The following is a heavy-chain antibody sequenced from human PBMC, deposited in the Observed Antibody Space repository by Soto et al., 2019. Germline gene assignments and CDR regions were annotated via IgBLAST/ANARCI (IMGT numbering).Heavy chain of an antibody. D-gene: IGHD3-22*01. CDR1: GYTFTSYG. CDR2: ISAYNGST. J-gene: IGHJ1*01. V-gene: IGHV1-18*04. Sequence: ASVKVSCKASGYTFTSYGISWVRQAPGQGLEWMGWISAYNGSTNYAQKLQGRVTMTTDTSTSTAYMELRSLRSDDTAVYYCARGDYYDSSGYYYPEYFQHWGQGTLVTVSS. CDR3: ARGDYYDSSGYYYPEYFQH.